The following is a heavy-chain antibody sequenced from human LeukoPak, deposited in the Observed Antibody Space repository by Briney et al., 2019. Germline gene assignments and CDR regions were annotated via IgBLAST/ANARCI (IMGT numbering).Heavy chain of an antibody. CDR1: SDSISNSAYH. Sequence: PSETLSLTCTVSSDSISNSAYHWGWIRQPPGRGLEWIGTIYYNRGTYYNPSLKSRVTISVDTSKNQFSLKLSSVTAADTAVYYCARRDRPRYSSGWYPLQHWGQGTLVTVSS. CDR2: IYYNRGT. CDR3: ARRDRPRYSSGWYPLQH. D-gene: IGHD6-19*01. V-gene: IGHV4-39*01. J-gene: IGHJ1*01.